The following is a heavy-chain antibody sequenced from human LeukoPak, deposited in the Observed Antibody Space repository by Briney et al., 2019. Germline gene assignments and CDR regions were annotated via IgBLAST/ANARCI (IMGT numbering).Heavy chain of an antibody. J-gene: IGHJ2*01. CDR1: GYSISSGYY. Sequence: SETLSLTCTVSGYSISSGYYWGWIRQPPGKGLEWIGSIHHSGSTYYNPSLKSRVTISLDTSKNQFSLKLSSVTAADTAVYYCAGDTSMVTSWYFDLWGRGTLLTVSS. D-gene: IGHD5-18*01. CDR2: IHHSGST. V-gene: IGHV4-38-2*02. CDR3: AGDTSMVTSWYFDL.